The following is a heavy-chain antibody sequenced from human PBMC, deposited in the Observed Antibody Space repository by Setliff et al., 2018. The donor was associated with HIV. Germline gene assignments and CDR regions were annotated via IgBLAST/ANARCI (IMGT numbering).Heavy chain of an antibody. CDR2: IYSGGST. CDR3: ARDTAMVPYYYYGMDV. V-gene: IGHV3-66*01. CDR1: GFTFSSYW. J-gene: IGHJ6*02. Sequence: GALRLSCAASGFTFSSYWMSWVRQAPGKGLEWVSVIYSGGSTYYADSVKGRFTISRDNSKNTLYLQMNSLRAEDTAVYYCARDTAMVPYYYYGMDVWGQGTTVTVSS. D-gene: IGHD5-18*01.